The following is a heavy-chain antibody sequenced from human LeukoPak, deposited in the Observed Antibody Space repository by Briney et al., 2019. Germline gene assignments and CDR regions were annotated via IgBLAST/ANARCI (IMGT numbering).Heavy chain of an antibody. V-gene: IGHV1-18*01. D-gene: IGHD2-2*01. Sequence: ASVKVSCKASGYTFTSYGSSWVRQAPGQGLEWMGWISAYNGNTNYAQKLQGRVTMTTDTSTSTAYMELRSLRSDDTAVYYCARDDNQLPRNPFDYWGQGTLVTVSS. CDR2: ISAYNGNT. CDR1: GYTFTSYG. CDR3: ARDDNQLPRNPFDY. J-gene: IGHJ4*02.